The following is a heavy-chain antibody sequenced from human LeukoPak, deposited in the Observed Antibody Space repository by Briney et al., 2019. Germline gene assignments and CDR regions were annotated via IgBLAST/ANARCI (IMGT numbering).Heavy chain of an antibody. V-gene: IGHV4-59*02. CDR2: VHHSENS. D-gene: IGHD1-14*01. J-gene: IGHJ5*02. CDR3: ARGSTGQYDP. CDR1: GVSVNSHY. Sequence: SETLSLTCSVSGVSVNSHYWSWIRQSPGKGLEWIAYVHHSENSNTNPSLKSRVTTSVDPSRNHFSLKLTSVTAADTAIYYCARGSTGQYDPWGQGILVTVSS.